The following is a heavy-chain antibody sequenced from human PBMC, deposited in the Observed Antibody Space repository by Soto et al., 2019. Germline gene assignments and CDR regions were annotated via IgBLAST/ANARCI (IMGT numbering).Heavy chain of an antibody. CDR2: INHSGST. V-gene: IGHV4-34*01. Sequence: SETLSLTCAVYGGSFSGHYWTWIRQPPGTGLEWIGEINHSGSTNYNPSLKSRVTISVDTSKNQFSLKLTSVTAADTAVYYCARDKITGLFDYWGQRTLVTVSS. CDR1: GGSFSGHY. CDR3: ARDKITGLFDY. D-gene: IGHD2-8*02. J-gene: IGHJ4*02.